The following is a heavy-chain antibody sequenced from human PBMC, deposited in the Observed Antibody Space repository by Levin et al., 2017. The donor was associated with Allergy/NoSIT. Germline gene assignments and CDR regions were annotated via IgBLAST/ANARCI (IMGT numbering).Heavy chain of an antibody. V-gene: IGHV1-2*06. D-gene: IGHD2-15*01. Sequence: ASVKVSCKASGYTFTDDYLHWVRQAPGQGLEWMGRINPNSGGTIHAQKFQGRVTMTRDTSISTAYMELTSLRSDDTAVYYCARSPIRLAVVAATGIDYWGQGTLVTVSS. CDR2: INPNSGGT. CDR1: GYTFTDDY. J-gene: IGHJ4*02. CDR3: ARSPIRLAVVAATGIDY.